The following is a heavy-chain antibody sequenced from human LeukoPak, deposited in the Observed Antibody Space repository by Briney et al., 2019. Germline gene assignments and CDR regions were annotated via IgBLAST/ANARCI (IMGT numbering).Heavy chain of an antibody. CDR3: ARLPIGYRCGYYTHVDY. CDR1: SYSISSGYY. D-gene: IGHD3-3*01. J-gene: IGHJ4*02. V-gene: IGHV4-38-2*01. Sequence: PSETLSLTCAVSSYSISSGYYWGWIRQPPGKGLEWIRSIYHSGSTYYNPSLKSRVTISVDTSKNQFSLKLSSVTAADTAVYYCARLPIGYRCGYYTHVDYWGQGTLVTVSS. CDR2: IYHSGST.